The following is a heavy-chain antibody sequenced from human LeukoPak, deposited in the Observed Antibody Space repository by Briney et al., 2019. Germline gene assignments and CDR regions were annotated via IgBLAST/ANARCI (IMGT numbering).Heavy chain of an antibody. CDR3: ATDIMDRGIPTLRFDP. V-gene: IGHV3-30-3*01. CDR2: ISYDGSNK. D-gene: IGHD3-10*01. CDR1: GFTFSSYA. J-gene: IGHJ5*02. Sequence: QPGRSLRLSCAASGFTFSSYAMHWVRQPPGKGLEWVAVISYDGSNKYYVDSVKGRITISRDNSKSTLYLQMNSLRPEDTAVYFCATDIMDRGIPTLRFDPWGQGTLVTVSS.